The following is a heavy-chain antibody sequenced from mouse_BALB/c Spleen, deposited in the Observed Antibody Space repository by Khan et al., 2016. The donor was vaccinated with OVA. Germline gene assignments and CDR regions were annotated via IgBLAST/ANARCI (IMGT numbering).Heavy chain of an antibody. CDR3: ARRRIYDGYYGGAMDY. D-gene: IGHD2-3*01. CDR1: GFTFSGFG. CDR2: ISSGSSTI. J-gene: IGHJ4*01. V-gene: IGHV5-17*02. Sequence: EVELVESGGGLVQPGGSRKLSCAASGFTFSGFGMHWVRQAPEKGLEWGAYISSGSSTIYYADTVKGRFTISRDNPKNNLLLQMNSLRPEDTAMYYCARRRIYDGYYGGAMDYWGQGTSVPVSS.